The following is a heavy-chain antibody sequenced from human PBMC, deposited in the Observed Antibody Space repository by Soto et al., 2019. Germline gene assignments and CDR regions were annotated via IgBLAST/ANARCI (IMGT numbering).Heavy chain of an antibody. CDR1: GYTFTRYG. J-gene: IGHJ6*02. CDR2: ISGYNGDT. V-gene: IGHV1-18*01. Sequence: QGQLVQSGAEVKKPGASVKFSCKASGYTFTRYGISWVRQAPGQGLEWMGWISGYNGDTNYAQKFQGRVTMTIDTSTSTAYMEPRSLTSDDTAVYYCAKNGQPPYYYYGMDVWGQGTTVTVSS. CDR3: AKNGQPPYYYYGMDV. D-gene: IGHD2-8*01.